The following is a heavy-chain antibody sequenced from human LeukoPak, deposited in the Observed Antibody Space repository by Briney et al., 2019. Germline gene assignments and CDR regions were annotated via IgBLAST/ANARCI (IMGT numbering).Heavy chain of an antibody. CDR2: INHSGST. V-gene: IGHV4-34*01. CDR3: ARGPRHDFWSGYYRFDY. Sequence: SEALSPTCAVYGGSFSGYYWSWIRQPQGKGLEWIGGINHSGSTNYNPSLKSRVTISVDTSKNQFSLKLSSVTAADTAVYYCARGPRHDFWSGYYRFDYWGQGTLVTVSS. D-gene: IGHD3-3*01. J-gene: IGHJ4*02. CDR1: GGSFSGYY.